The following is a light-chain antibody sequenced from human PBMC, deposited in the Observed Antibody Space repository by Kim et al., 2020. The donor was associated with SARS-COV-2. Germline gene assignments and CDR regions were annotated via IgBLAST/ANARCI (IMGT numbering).Light chain of an antibody. CDR3: QVWDSGSDHVV. Sequence: APGKTARITCGGNNIGSKSVHWYQQKPGQAPVLVIFYDSDRPSGIPERFSGSNSGNTATLTISRVEAGDEADYSCQVWDSGSDHVVFGGGTQLTVL. V-gene: IGLV3-21*04. J-gene: IGLJ2*01. CDR2: YDS. CDR1: NIGSKS.